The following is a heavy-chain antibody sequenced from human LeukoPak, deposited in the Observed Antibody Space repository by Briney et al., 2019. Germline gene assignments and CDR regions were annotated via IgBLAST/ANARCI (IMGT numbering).Heavy chain of an antibody. Sequence: SETLSLTCAVYGGSFSGYYWSWIRQPPGKGLEWIGEINHSGSTNYNPSLKSRVTISVDTSKNQFSLKLSSVTAVDTAVYYCASAIVVVPAALGYWGQGTLVTVSS. J-gene: IGHJ4*02. CDR2: INHSGST. D-gene: IGHD2-2*01. CDR3: ASAIVVVPAALGY. V-gene: IGHV4-34*01. CDR1: GGSFSGYY.